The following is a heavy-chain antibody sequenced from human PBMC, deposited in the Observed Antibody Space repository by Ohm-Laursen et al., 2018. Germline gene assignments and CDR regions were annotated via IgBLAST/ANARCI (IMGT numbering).Heavy chain of an antibody. Sequence: ASVKVSCKASGYTFTGYYMHWVRQAPGQGLEWMGIINPSGGSTSYAQKFQGRVTMTRDTSTSTVYMELSSLGSEDTAVYYCARTFIAAAAAFDIWGQGTMVTVSS. J-gene: IGHJ3*02. CDR1: GYTFTGYY. CDR2: INPSGGST. V-gene: IGHV1-46*01. D-gene: IGHD6-13*01. CDR3: ARTFIAAAAAFDI.